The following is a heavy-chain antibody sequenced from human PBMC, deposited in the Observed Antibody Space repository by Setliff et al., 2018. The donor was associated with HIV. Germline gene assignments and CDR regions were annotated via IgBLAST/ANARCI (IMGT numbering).Heavy chain of an antibody. V-gene: IGHV3-74*01. D-gene: IGHD2-15*01. CDR2: INNDETIT. Sequence: PGGSLRLSCAASGFTFNSYWMHWVRQAPGKGLMWVSHINNDETITKYADSVKGRFTISRDNAKNTAYLQMNSLRPEDTAVYYCATLWMRGGYFDTWGQGTLVTVSS. CDR1: GFTFNSYW. J-gene: IGHJ4*02. CDR3: ATLWMRGGYFDT.